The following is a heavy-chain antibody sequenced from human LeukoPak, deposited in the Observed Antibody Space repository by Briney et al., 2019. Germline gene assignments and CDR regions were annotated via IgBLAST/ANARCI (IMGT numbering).Heavy chain of an antibody. V-gene: IGHV4-4*02. CDR2: IYHSGST. CDR1: GGSISSSNW. Sequence: SGTLSLTCAVSGGSISSSNWWSWVRQPPGQGLEWIGEIYHSGSTNYNPSLKSRVTISVDKSKNQFSLKLSSVTAADTAVYYCAGQRVAGMYNWFDPWGQGTLVTVSS. CDR3: AGQRVAGMYNWFDP. D-gene: IGHD6-19*01. J-gene: IGHJ5*02.